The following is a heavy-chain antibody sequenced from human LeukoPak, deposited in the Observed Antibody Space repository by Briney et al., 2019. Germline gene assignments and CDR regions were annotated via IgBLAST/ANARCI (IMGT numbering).Heavy chain of an antibody. CDR1: GYTFTGYY. Sequence: ASVTVSCKASGYTFTGYYMHWVRQAPGQGLEWMGWINPNSGGTNYAQKFQGRVTMTRDTSISTAYMELSRLRSDDTAVYYCARGRYGYSSSWYGSRWYYYYYMDVWGKGTTVTISS. CDR2: INPNSGGT. V-gene: IGHV1-2*02. CDR3: ARGRYGYSSSWYGSRWYYYYYMDV. J-gene: IGHJ6*03. D-gene: IGHD6-13*01.